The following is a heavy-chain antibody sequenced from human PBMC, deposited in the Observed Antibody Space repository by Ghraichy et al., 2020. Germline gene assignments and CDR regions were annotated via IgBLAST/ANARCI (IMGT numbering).Heavy chain of an antibody. CDR1: GGSFSGYY. CDR2: INHSGST. J-gene: IGHJ4*02. CDR3: AKAYCSGGSCYHDY. D-gene: IGHD2-15*01. V-gene: IGHV4-34*01. Sequence: SETLSLTCAVYGGSFSGYYWSWIRQPPGKGLEWIGEINHSGSTNYNPSLKSRVTISVDTSKNQFSLKLSSVTAADTAVYYCAKAYCSGGSCYHDYWGQGALVTVPS.